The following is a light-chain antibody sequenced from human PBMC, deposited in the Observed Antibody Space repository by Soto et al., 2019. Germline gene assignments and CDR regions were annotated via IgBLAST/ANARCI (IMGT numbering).Light chain of an antibody. V-gene: IGLV2-14*03. Sequence: QSALTQPASVSGSPGQSIAISCTGTSSDVGGYNYVSWYQQHPGKAPKLMIYDVTSRPSGVSDRFSGSKSGTTASLTISGSQAEDEADYYCCSYTNSTIYVFGTGTKLTVL. J-gene: IGLJ1*01. CDR3: CSYTNSTIYV. CDR1: SSDVGGYNY. CDR2: DVT.